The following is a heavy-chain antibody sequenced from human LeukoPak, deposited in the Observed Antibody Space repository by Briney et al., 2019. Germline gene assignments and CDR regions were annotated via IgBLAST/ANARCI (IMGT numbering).Heavy chain of an antibody. J-gene: IGHJ4*02. Sequence: GGSLRLSCAASGFTFSSYGIHWVRQAPGKGLEWVAFIRYDGSNKYYADSVKGRFTISRDNSKNTLYLQMNSLRAEDTAVYYCAASGYDQSFFDYWGQGTLVTVSS. CDR3: AASGYDQSFFDY. CDR2: IRYDGSNK. CDR1: GFTFSSYG. D-gene: IGHD5-12*01. V-gene: IGHV3-30*02.